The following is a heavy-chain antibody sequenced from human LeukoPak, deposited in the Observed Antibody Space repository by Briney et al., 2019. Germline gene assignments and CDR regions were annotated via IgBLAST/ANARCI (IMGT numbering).Heavy chain of an antibody. Sequence: PGRSLRLSCAASGFTFSSYGMHWVRQAPGEGLEWVAVISYDGSDKYYADSVKGRFTISRDNSKNTPYLQMNSLRAEDTAVYYCAKGRSTGWFGEWLDHWGQGTLVTVSS. J-gene: IGHJ4*02. CDR1: GFTFSSYG. D-gene: IGHD3-10*01. CDR2: ISYDGSDK. CDR3: AKGRSTGWFGEWLDH. V-gene: IGHV3-30*18.